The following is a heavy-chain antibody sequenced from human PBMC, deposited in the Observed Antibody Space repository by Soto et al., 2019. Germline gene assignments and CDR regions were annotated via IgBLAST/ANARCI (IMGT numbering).Heavy chain of an antibody. D-gene: IGHD5-12*01. V-gene: IGHV3-48*01. CDR2: ISSSSTI. CDR3: ARDKPLYSGYDY. J-gene: IGHJ4*02. CDR1: GFTFSSYS. Sequence: GGSLRLSCAASGFTFSSYSMNWVRQAPGKGLEWVSYISSSSTIYYADSVKGRFTISRDNAKNSLYLQMNSLRAEDTAVYYCARDKPLYSGYDYWGQGTLVTVSS.